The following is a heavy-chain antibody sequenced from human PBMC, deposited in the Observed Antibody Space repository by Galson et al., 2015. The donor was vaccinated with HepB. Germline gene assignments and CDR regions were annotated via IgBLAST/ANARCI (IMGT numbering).Heavy chain of an antibody. CDR1: GGTFSSYT. Sequence: SVKVSCKASGGTFSSYTISWVRQAPGQGLEWMGRIIPILGIANYAQKFQGRVTITADKSTSTAYMELSSLRSEDTAVYYCAKDDTTADWYFDLWGRGTLVTVSS. V-gene: IGHV1-69*04. D-gene: IGHD4-17*01. CDR2: IIPILGIA. CDR3: AKDDTTADWYFDL. J-gene: IGHJ2*01.